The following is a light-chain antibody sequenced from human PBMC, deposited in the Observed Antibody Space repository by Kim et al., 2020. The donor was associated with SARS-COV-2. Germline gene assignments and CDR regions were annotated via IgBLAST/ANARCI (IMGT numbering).Light chain of an antibody. J-gene: IGKJ1*01. CDR3: QQYGTSLRT. CDR2: GAS. Sequence: EIVLTQSPGTLSLSPGERATLSCRASQSVTSSYLAWYQQKPGQPPRLLIYGASNRATSIPDRFSGSGSGTDFTLTISRLESEDLAVYYCQQYGTSLRTFGQGTKVDIK. CDR1: QSVTSSY. V-gene: IGKV3-20*01.